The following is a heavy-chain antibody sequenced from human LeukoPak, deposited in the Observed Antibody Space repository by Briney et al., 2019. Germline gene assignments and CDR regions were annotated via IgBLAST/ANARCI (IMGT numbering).Heavy chain of an antibody. CDR2: LFYSGNT. J-gene: IGHJ4*02. V-gene: IGHV4-59*08. CDR1: GGSISSYY. CDR3: ARGSSPFDY. Sequence: TSETLSLTCTVSGGSISSYYWSWIRQPPGKGLEWIGSLFYSGNTNYNPSLKSRVTISLDTSKNQVSLKLSSVTAADTAVYYCARGSSPFDYWGQGTLVTVSS.